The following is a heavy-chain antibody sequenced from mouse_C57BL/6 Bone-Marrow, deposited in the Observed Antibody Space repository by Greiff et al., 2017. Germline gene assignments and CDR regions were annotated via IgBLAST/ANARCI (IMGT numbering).Heavy chain of an antibody. D-gene: IGHD2-10*01. Sequence: EVQLQESGPGLVKPSQSLSLTCSVTGYSITSGYYWNWIRQFPGNKLEWMGYISYDGSNNYNPSLKNRISITRDTSKNQFFLKLNSVTTEDTATXYCARESLLVLGGSYWYFDVWGTGTTVTVSS. CDR2: ISYDGSN. CDR1: GYSITSGYY. V-gene: IGHV3-6*01. CDR3: ARESLLVLGGSYWYFDV. J-gene: IGHJ1*03.